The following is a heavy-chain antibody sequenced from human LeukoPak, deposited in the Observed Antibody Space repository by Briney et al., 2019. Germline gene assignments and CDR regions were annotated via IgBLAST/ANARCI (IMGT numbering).Heavy chain of an antibody. Sequence: GGSLRLSCTASGFTFSTYSMTWVRQAPGKGLEWVSFISSSSTYKYYADSVKGRFTISRDNARNSLSLQMNSLRAEDTAVYYCASSPGRRYADYYMDVWGKGTTVTVSS. CDR2: ISSSSTYK. V-gene: IGHV3-21*01. CDR3: ASSPGRRYADYYMDV. CDR1: GFTFSTYS. J-gene: IGHJ6*03. D-gene: IGHD3-9*01.